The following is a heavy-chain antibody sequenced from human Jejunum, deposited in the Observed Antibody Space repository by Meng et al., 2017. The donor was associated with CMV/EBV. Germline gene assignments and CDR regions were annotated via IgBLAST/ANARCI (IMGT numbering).Heavy chain of an antibody. D-gene: IGHD1-14*01. J-gene: IGHJ4*02. V-gene: IGHV1-2*02. CDR3: SRTTGRGLDFNY. Sequence: QVQLVQPGAEVTKPGTSVKAPVKASGYSFSGHFMDWVRQAPGQGLEWMGWINTNTGGTNYAQKFQGRVTMTRDTSSNTVYMELSSLTSDDSAVYYCSRTTGRGLDFNYWGQGTLVTVSS. CDR1: GYSFSGHF. CDR2: INTNTGGT.